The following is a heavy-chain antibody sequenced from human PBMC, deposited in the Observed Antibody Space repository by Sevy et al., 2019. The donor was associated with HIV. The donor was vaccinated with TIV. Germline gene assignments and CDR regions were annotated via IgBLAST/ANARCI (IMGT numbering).Heavy chain of an antibody. CDR2: IYYSGST. V-gene: IGHV4-39*01. Sequence: SETLSLTCTVSGGSISSSSYYWGWIRQPPGKGLEWIGSIYYSGSTYYNPSLKSRVTISVDTSKNQFSLKLSSVTAADTAVYYCARPHSSRWYWFDPWGQGTLVTVSS. D-gene: IGHD6-13*01. CDR1: GGSISSSSYY. J-gene: IGHJ5*02. CDR3: ARPHSSRWYWFDP.